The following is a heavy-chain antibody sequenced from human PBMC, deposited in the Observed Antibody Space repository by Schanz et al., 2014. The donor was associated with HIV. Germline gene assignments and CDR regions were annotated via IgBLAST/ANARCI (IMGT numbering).Heavy chain of an antibody. CDR3: ARPWPRGVLRGSPGYFDY. Sequence: EVQLAETGGGLIQPGGSLRLSCVASGFNVSRSYISWVRQAPGKGLEWVSVMYSDGTSHYEDSVKGRFTLTRDNPKNTLSLQMSSLRAEDTAVYYCARPWPRGVLRGSPGYFDYWGQGTLVTVSS. V-gene: IGHV3-53*02. D-gene: IGHD3-10*01. CDR1: GFNVSRSY. CDR2: MYSDGTS. J-gene: IGHJ4*02.